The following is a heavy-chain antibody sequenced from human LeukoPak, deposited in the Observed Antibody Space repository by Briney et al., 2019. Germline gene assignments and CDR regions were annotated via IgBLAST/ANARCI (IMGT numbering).Heavy chain of an antibody. D-gene: IGHD3-3*01. V-gene: IGHV3-30*18. CDR3: AKDLSNFWSGYYLDY. Sequence: QPGRSLRLSCAASGFTFSSYGMPWVRQAPGKGLEWVAVISYDGSNKYYADSVKGRFTISRDNSKNTLYLQMNSLRAEDTAVYYCAKDLSNFWSGYYLDYWGQGTQVTVSS. J-gene: IGHJ4*02. CDR2: ISYDGSNK. CDR1: GFTFSSYG.